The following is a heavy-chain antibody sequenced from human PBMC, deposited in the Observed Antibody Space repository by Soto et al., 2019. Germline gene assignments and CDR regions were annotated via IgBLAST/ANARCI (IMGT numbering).Heavy chain of an antibody. V-gene: IGHV3-30-3*01. CDR3: ARDSRATGAGDFDI. CDR2: ISYDGSNI. Sequence: QVQLVESGGGVVQPGRSLRLSCAASGFTFSSYAMHWVRQAPGKGLEWVAVISYDGSNIYYADSVKGRFTISRDNSKNTLYLQMNSLRAEDTAAHYCARDSRATGAGDFDIWGLGAMVTDSS. J-gene: IGHJ3*02. D-gene: IGHD1-26*01. CDR1: GFTFSSYA.